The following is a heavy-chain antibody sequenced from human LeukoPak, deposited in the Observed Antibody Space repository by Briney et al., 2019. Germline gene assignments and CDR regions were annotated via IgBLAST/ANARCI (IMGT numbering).Heavy chain of an antibody. D-gene: IGHD2-15*01. Sequence: SETLSLTCTVSGYSISSGYYWGWIRQPPGKGLEWIGSIYHSGSTYYNPSLKSRVTISVDTSTNQFSLKLSSVTAADTAVYYCARDVRWPNWFDPWGQGTLVTVSS. CDR3: ARDVRWPNWFDP. CDR1: GYSISSGYY. CDR2: IYHSGST. J-gene: IGHJ5*02. V-gene: IGHV4-38-2*02.